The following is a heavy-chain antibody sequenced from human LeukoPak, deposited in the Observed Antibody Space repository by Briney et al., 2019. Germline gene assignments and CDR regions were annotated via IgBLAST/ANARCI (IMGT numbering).Heavy chain of an antibody. J-gene: IGHJ4*02. CDR1: GGSISSDY. CDR2: IYYSGST. V-gene: IGHV4-59*01. Sequence: PSETLSLACTVSGGSISSDYWSWIRQPPGKGLEWIGYIYYSGSTNYNPSLKSRVTISVDTSKNQFSLKLYSVTAADTAVYYCARHLGGSSWCDYWGQGTLVTVSS. CDR3: ARHLGGSSWCDY. D-gene: IGHD6-13*01.